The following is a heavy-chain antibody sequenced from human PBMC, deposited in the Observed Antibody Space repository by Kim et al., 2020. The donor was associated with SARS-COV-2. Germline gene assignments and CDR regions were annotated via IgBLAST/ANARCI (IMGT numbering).Heavy chain of an antibody. V-gene: IGHV3-9*01. D-gene: IGHD6-19*01. CDR1: GFTFDDYA. J-gene: IGHJ6*02. Sequence: GGSLRLSCAASGFTFDDYAMHWVRQAPGKGLEWVSGISWNSGSIGYADSVKGRFTISRDNAKNSLYLQMNSLRAEDTALYYCAKDLSSGWYSFYYYYGMDVWGQGTTVTVSS. CDR2: ISWNSGSI. CDR3: AKDLSSGWYSFYYYYGMDV.